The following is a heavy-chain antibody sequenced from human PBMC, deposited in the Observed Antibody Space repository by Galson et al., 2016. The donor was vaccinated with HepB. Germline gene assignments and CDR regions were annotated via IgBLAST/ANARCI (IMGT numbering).Heavy chain of an antibody. CDR3: ARDTHTWRQLWYGGSVDS. CDR2: INPSDSDT. CDR1: GYTFTNYF. Sequence: SVKVSCKASGYTFTNYFIHWVRQAPRQGLEWMGIINPSDSDTSYAQKFQGRLTLTRSTSTSTVYMELSSLRSEDTAIYYCARDTHTWRQLWYGGSVDSWVQGTLVTVSS. J-gene: IGHJ4*02. D-gene: IGHD5-18*01. V-gene: IGHV1-46*01.